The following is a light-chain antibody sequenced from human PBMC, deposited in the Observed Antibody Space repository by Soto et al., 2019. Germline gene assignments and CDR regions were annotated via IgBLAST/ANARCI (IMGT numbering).Light chain of an antibody. CDR3: GTWDSSLSVVL. CDR2: DND. CDR1: SSKIGNNY. V-gene: IGLV1-51*01. Sequence: QSVLTQPPSVSAAPGQKVTIYCSGSSSKIGNNYVSWYQQLPGTAPKLLIYDNDKRPSGIPDRFAGSKSGTSAALGITGLQTGDEADYYCGTWDSSLSVVLFGGGTKVTVL. J-gene: IGLJ2*01.